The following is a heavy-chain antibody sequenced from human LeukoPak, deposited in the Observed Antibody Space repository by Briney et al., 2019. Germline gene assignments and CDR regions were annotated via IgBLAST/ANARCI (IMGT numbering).Heavy chain of an antibody. D-gene: IGHD6-13*01. CDR2: IYYSGST. Sequence: SQTLSLTCTVSGGSISSSSYYWSWIRQPPGKGLEWIGYIYYSGSTNYNPSLKSRVTISVDTSKNQFSLKLSSVTAADTAVYYCARRDSTNDAFDIWGQGTMVTVSS. J-gene: IGHJ3*02. CDR3: ARRDSTNDAFDI. CDR1: GGSISSSSYY. V-gene: IGHV4-61*05.